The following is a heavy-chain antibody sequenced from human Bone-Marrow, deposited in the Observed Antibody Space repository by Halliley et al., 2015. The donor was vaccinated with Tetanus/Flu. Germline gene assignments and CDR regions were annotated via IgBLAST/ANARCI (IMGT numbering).Heavy chain of an antibody. D-gene: IGHD6-19*01. Sequence: TLSLTCGVSGVSITSHYWWNWVRQSPGKGLEWIGQIYHTGTTYYFPSLKSRVTISVDKSNNQFSLTLNSLTAADTAIYYCTSCSSVNRLHAFDIWGQGTMVTVSS. CDR2: IYHTGTT. CDR1: GVSITSHYW. V-gene: IGHV4-4*02. CDR3: TSCSSVNRLHAFDI. J-gene: IGHJ3*02.